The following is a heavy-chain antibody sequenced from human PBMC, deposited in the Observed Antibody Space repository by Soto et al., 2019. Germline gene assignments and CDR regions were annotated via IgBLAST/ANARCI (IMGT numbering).Heavy chain of an antibody. J-gene: IGHJ5*02. CDR1: GLTFSSYS. Sequence: EVQLVESGGGLVKPGGSLRLSCAASGLTFSSYSMNWVRQAPGKGLEWVSSISSSSSYIYYADSVKGRFTISRDNAKNAMYLQMNSLRAEDTAVYYCARGDSITIFGVVIGNWFDPWGQGTLVTVSS. D-gene: IGHD3-3*01. CDR2: ISSSSSYI. V-gene: IGHV3-21*01. CDR3: ARGDSITIFGVVIGNWFDP.